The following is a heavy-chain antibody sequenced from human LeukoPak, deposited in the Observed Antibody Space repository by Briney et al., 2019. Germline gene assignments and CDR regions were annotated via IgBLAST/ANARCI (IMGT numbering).Heavy chain of an antibody. CDR3: AKDSGMYYYYMDV. CDR2: ISASGNST. J-gene: IGHJ6*03. D-gene: IGHD5-12*01. Sequence: GGSLRFSCATSGFTFSSYAMSWVRQAPGKGLEWVSAISASGNSTFYADSAKGRFTISRDNSKNTLYLQMNSLRAEDTAVYYCAKDSGMYYYYMDVWGKGTTVTVSS. V-gene: IGHV3-23*01. CDR1: GFTFSSYA.